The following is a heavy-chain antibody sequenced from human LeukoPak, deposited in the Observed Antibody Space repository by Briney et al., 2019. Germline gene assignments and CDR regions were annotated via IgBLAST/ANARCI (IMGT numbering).Heavy chain of an antibody. Sequence: GGSLRLSCAASGISVSENYMSWVRQAPGKGLEWVSVIYSGGSTYYSDSVKGRFTISTDNSKNTLYLQMNSLRAEDTAVYYCARGGERLAATRYWGQGTLVTVSS. D-gene: IGHD6-13*01. CDR2: IYSGGST. J-gene: IGHJ4*02. CDR1: GISVSENY. V-gene: IGHV3-66*01. CDR3: ARGGERLAATRY.